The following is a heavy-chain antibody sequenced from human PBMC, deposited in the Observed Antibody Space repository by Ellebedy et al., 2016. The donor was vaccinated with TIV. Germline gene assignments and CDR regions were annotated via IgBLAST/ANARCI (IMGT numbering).Heavy chain of an antibody. CDR1: GFGFSSYA. J-gene: IGHJ4*02. Sequence: GESLKISCAASGFGFSSYAMHWVRQSPVKGLEWVAVTWADGHNTYYADSVKGRFTVSRDTSKNSLYLQMDSLRDEDTAMYYCARGNYDYVWGSYRKGFDYWGQGTLVTVSS. V-gene: IGHV3-33*01. D-gene: IGHD3-16*02. CDR2: TWADGHNT. CDR3: ARGNYDYVWGSYRKGFDY.